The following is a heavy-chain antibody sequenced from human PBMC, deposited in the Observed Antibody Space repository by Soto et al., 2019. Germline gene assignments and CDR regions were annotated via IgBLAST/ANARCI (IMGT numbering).Heavy chain of an antibody. CDR2: IYYSGST. CDR1: GGSISSYY. D-gene: IGHD1-26*01. CDR3: ARGMGAPDY. V-gene: IGHV4-59*01. J-gene: IGHJ4*02. Sequence: QVQLQESGPGLVKPSETLSLTCTVSGGSISSYYWSWIRQPPGKGLEWIGYIYYSGSTNYNPSLKSRVTISVDTSKNQFSLKLSSVTAADTAIYYCARGMGAPDYWGQGPLVTVSS.